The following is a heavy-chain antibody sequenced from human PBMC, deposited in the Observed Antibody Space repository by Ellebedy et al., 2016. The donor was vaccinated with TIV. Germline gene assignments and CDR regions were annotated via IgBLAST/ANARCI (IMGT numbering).Heavy chain of an antibody. J-gene: IGHJ4*02. D-gene: IGHD4-17*01. CDR2: IIPIFGTA. CDR1: GGTFSSYA. Sequence: ASVKVSCKASGGTFSSYAISWVRQAPGQGLEWMGGIIPIFGTANYAQKFQGRVTITADESTSTAYMELSSLRSDDTAVYYCARSRRWGVTIGCDYWGQGTLVTVSS. CDR3: ARSRRWGVTIGCDY. V-gene: IGHV1-69*13.